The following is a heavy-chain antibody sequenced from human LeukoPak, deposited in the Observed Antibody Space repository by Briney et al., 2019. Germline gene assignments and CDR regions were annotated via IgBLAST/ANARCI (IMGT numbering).Heavy chain of an antibody. Sequence: SETLSLTCTVSGGSINYYYWSWIRQPPGKGLEWIGYISYSGSTNYNPSLKSRVTISVDTSKNQFSLKLSSVAAADTAVYYCARGGERIAAEIDYWGQGTLVPVSS. V-gene: IGHV4-59*01. CDR1: GGSINYYY. CDR2: ISYSGST. D-gene: IGHD6-13*01. J-gene: IGHJ4*02. CDR3: ARGGERIAAEIDY.